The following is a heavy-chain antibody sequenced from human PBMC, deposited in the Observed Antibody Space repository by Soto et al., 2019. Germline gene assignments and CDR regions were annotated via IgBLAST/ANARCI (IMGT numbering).Heavy chain of an antibody. CDR2: IIPIFGTA. CDR3: ARGASREDDAFDI. V-gene: IGHV1-69*06. D-gene: IGHD5-12*01. CDR1: GGTFSSYA. Sequence: QVQLVQSGAEVKKPGSSVKVSCKASGGTFSSYAISWVRQAPGQGLEWMGGIIPIFGTANYAQKFQGRVTITADKSASTAYMELSSVRSEDTAVYDCARGASREDDAFDIWGKGTMVTVSS. J-gene: IGHJ3*02.